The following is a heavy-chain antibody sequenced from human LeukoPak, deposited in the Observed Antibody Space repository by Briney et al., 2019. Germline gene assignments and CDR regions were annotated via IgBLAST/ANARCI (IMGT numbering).Heavy chain of an antibody. J-gene: IGHJ6*03. D-gene: IGHD3-10*01. V-gene: IGHV1-69*13. Sequence: SVKVSCKASGGTFSSYAISWVREAPGQGLEWMGGIIPIFGTANYAQKFQGRVTITADESTSTAYMELSSLRSEDTAVYYCASPLWFGARYYYMDVWGKGTTVTVSS. CDR3: ASPLWFGARYYYMDV. CDR1: GGTFSSYA. CDR2: IIPIFGTA.